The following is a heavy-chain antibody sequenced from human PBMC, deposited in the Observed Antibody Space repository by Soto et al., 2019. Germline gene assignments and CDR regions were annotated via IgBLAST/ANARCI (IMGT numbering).Heavy chain of an antibody. CDR1: GFTFSSYD. CDR2: IGTAGDT. J-gene: IGHJ6*02. CDR3: AMSPPGSPNRYGMDV. V-gene: IGHV3-13*04. Sequence: PGGSLRLSCAASGFTFSSYDMHWVRQATGKGLEWVSAIGTAGDTYYPGSVKGRFTISRENAKNSLYLQMNSLRAGDTAVYYCAMSPPGSPNRYGMDVWGQGTTVTVSS.